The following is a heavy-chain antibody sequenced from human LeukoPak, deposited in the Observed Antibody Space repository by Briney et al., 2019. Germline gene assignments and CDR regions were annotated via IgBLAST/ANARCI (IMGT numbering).Heavy chain of an antibody. D-gene: IGHD2-21*02. CDR2: IKQDGSEK. CDR1: GFTFSSYW. J-gene: IGHJ6*03. Sequence: GGSLRLSCAASGFTFSSYWMSWVRQAPGKGLEWVANIKQDGSEKYYMDSVKGRFTISRDNAKNSLYLQMNSLRAEDTAVYYCARDIVVVTAIMDVWGKGTTVTVSS. V-gene: IGHV3-7*01. CDR3: ARDIVVVTAIMDV.